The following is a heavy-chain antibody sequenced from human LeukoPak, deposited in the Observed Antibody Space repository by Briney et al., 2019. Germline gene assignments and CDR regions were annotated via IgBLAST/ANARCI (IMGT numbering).Heavy chain of an antibody. Sequence: GGSLRLSCAASGFTFSSYAMSWVRPAPGKGLGWVSAISGSGGSAYSADSAKGRFTISRDNSKNTLYRQMNSLRAEDTAVYYCARDSLVIYYFDYWGQGTLVTVSS. D-gene: IGHD3-9*01. CDR3: ARDSLVIYYFDY. CDR2: ISGSGGSA. J-gene: IGHJ4*02. V-gene: IGHV3-23*01. CDR1: GFTFSSYA.